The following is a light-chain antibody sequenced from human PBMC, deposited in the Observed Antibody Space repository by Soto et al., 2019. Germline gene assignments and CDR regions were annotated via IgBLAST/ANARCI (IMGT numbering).Light chain of an antibody. V-gene: IGLV4-69*01. J-gene: IGLJ3*02. CDR1: SGLSNYA. CDR3: QTWGTGSQGV. Sequence: QFVLTQSPSASASLGASVKLTCTLSSGLSNYAIAWHQQQPDKGPRCLMKVNSDGSHSKGDGIPDRFSGSSSGAERYLTISSLQSEDEADYYCQTWGTGSQGVFGGGTKLTVL. CDR2: VNSDGSH.